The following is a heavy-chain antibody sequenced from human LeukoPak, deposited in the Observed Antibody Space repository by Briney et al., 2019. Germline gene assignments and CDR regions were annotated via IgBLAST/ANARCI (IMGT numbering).Heavy chain of an antibody. J-gene: IGHJ4*02. D-gene: IGHD3-22*01. V-gene: IGHV4-38-2*01. CDR1: SYSISSGYY. Sequence: SETLSLTCAVSSYSISSGYYWGWIRQPPGKGLEWIGNMYYSGSTYYNPSLKSRVNISVDTSKNQYSLNLSSVTAADTAVYYCVGDSSGYYDFDYWGQGALVTVSS. CDR2: MYYSGST. CDR3: VGDSSGYYDFDY.